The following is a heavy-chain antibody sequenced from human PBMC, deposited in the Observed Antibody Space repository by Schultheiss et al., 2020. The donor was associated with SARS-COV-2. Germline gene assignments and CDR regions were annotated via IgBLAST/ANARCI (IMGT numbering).Heavy chain of an antibody. CDR1: GFTFSSYG. D-gene: IGHD2-2*01. CDR2: IKSKTDGGTT. Sequence: GGSLRLSCAASGFTFSSYGMHWVRQAPGKGLEWVGRIKSKTDGGTTDYAAPVKGRFTISRDDSKNTLYLQMNSLKTEDTAVYYCTTDQMDCSSTSCYYYYYYGMDVWGQGTTVTVSS. V-gene: IGHV3-15*01. CDR3: TTDQMDCSSTSCYYYYYYGMDV. J-gene: IGHJ6*02.